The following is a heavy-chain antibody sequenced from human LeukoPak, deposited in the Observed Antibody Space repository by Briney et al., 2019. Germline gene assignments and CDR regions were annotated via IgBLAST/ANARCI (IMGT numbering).Heavy chain of an antibody. V-gene: IGHV4-39*01. Sequence: SETLSLTCAVSTGSIRGSHHYWGWTRQPPGKGLQWIGSVYSSGSTYYNPSLRTQFTISVDTSKNQFSLWLSSVTAADTATHYCARIIRATGYYSNPKSGSFDLWGQGILVTVSS. CDR1: TGSIRGSHHY. CDR2: VYSSGST. J-gene: IGHJ5*02. CDR3: ARIIRATGYYSNPKSGSFDL. D-gene: IGHD2-21*01.